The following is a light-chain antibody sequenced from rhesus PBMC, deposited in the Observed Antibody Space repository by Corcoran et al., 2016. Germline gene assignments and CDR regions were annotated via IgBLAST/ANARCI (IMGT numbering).Light chain of an antibody. CDR3: LQHSNWPYS. CDR1: QSVSSS. Sequence: EIVMTQSPATLSLSPGERATLSCRASQSVSSSFAWYQQKPGQAPRLLIYGASSRATGIPDRFSGSGSGTDFTLTISSLEPEAVAVYYCLQHSNWPYSFGQGTKVEIK. V-gene: IGKV3-24*01. CDR2: GAS. J-gene: IGKJ2*01.